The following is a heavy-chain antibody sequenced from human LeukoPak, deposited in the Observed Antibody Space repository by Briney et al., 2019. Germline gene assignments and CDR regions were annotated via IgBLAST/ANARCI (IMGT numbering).Heavy chain of an antibody. CDR3: ARAASTSGTYYTEDY. J-gene: IGHJ4*02. V-gene: IGHV4-61*01. CDR2: VYSSGST. D-gene: IGHD3-10*01. CDR1: DDSVTSGNYY. Sequence: SETLSLTCSVSDDSVTSGNYYWTWHRQPPGKGLEWVGYVYSSGSTNYNPSLKSRVNISLDKSKKQFSLRLSSVTAADTAVYYCARAASTSGTYYTEDYWGQGTLVTVSS.